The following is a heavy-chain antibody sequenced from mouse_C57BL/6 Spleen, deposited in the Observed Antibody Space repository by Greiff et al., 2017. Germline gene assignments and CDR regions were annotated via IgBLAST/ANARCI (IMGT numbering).Heavy chain of an antibody. J-gene: IGHJ4*01. CDR3: ARWDSNYELGYAMDY. D-gene: IGHD2-5*01. CDR1: GFTFSDYG. CDR2: ISSGSSTI. V-gene: IGHV5-17*01. Sequence: EVKLVESGGGLVKPGGSLKLSCAASGFTFSDYGMHWVRQAPEKGLEWVAYISSGSSTIYYADTVKGRFTISRDNAKNTLFLQMTSLRSEDTAMYYCARWDSNYELGYAMDYWGQGTSVTVSS.